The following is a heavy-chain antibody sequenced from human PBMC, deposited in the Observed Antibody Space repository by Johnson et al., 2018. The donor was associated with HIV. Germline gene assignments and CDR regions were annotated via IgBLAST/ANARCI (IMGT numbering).Heavy chain of an antibody. CDR1: GFTFSSYG. V-gene: IGHV3-33*06. J-gene: IGHJ3*02. D-gene: IGHD1-14*01. Sequence: QVQLVESGGGVVQPGRSLRLSCAASGFTFSSYGMHWVRQAPGKGLEWVAVIWYDGSNKYYAASVKGRFTISRDNSKNTLYLQMNSLRAEDTAVYYCAKGGSLTQDAPFDIWGQGTMVTVSS. CDR2: IWYDGSNK. CDR3: AKGGSLTQDAPFDI.